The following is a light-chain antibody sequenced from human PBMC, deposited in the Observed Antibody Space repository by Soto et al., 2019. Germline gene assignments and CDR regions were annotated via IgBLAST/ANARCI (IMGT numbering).Light chain of an antibody. CDR3: CSYDGNNALV. V-gene: IGLV2-23*02. CDR2: EVS. Sequence: QSVLTQPASVSGSRGQSITISCTGTSSNVGSYNFVSWYRQYPGKAPELIIYEVSQRPSTFFNRFSGSKSGNTASLTISGLQSDDEADYYCCSYDGNNALVFGGGTKVTVL. J-gene: IGLJ3*02. CDR1: SSNVGSYNF.